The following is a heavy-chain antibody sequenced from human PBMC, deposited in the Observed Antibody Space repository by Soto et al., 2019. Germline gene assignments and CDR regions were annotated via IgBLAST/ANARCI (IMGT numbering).Heavy chain of an antibody. Sequence: SETLSLTCTVSGGSISSSSYYWGWIRQPPGKGLEWIGSIYYSGSTYYNPSLKSRVTISVDTSKNQFSLKLSSVTAADTAVYYCARRAKYYRANNWFDPWGQGTLVTVSS. J-gene: IGHJ5*02. CDR1: GGSISSSSYY. CDR3: ARRAKYYRANNWFDP. CDR2: IYYSGST. D-gene: IGHD3-10*01. V-gene: IGHV4-39*01.